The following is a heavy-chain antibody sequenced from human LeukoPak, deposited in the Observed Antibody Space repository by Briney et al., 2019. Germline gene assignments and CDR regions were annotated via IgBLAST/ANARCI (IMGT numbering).Heavy chain of an antibody. Sequence: GASVKVSCKASGYTFTSYYMHWVRQAPGQGLEWMGIINPSGGSTSYAQKFQGRVTMTRDTSTSTVYMELSSLRSEDTAVYYCARITIFGVDTYYGMDVWGQGTTVTVSS. CDR1: GYTFTSYY. V-gene: IGHV1-46*01. J-gene: IGHJ6*02. D-gene: IGHD3-3*01. CDR2: INPSGGST. CDR3: ARITIFGVDTYYGMDV.